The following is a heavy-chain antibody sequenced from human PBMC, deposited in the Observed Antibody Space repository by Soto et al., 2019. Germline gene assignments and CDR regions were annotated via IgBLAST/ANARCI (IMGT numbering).Heavy chain of an antibody. V-gene: IGHV4-31*11. D-gene: IGHD4-17*01. CDR2: IYYSGST. CDR1: GASLTSGGSY. Sequence: QVRLQESGPGPLKPSETLSLTCGVSGASLTSGGSYWTCIRQHPGKGLEWLGYIYYSGSTKYNPSLESRLSMSLDTSKNLFSLRLKSVTAADTAVYYCVTNRGDYDGSFFARWGQGTQVTVST. J-gene: IGHJ4*02. CDR3: VTNRGDYDGSFFAR.